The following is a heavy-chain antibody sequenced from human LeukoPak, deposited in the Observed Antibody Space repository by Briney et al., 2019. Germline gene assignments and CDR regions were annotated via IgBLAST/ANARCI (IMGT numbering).Heavy chain of an antibody. CDR2: ISSSSSYT. V-gene: IGHV3-11*06. Sequence: GGSLRLSCAASGFTFSGYYMSWIRQAPGKGLEWVSYISSSSSYTNYADSVKGRFTISRDNAKNSLYLQMNSLRAEDTAVYYCARGGIEDWFDPWGQGTLVTVSS. J-gene: IGHJ5*02. CDR3: ARGGIEDWFDP. CDR1: GFTFSGYY. D-gene: IGHD6-13*01.